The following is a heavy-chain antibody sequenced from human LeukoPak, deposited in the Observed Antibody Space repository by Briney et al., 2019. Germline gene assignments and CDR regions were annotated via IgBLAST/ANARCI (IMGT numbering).Heavy chain of an antibody. Sequence: GASVKVSCKASGYTFTGYYMHWVRQAPGQGLEWMGWINPNSGGTNYAQKFQGRVTMTRDTSISTAYMELSRLRSDDTAVYYCAREGYDFWRSRPFDYWGQGTLVTVSS. D-gene: IGHD3-3*01. CDR1: GYTFTGYY. CDR3: AREGYDFWRSRPFDY. CDR2: INPNSGGT. J-gene: IGHJ4*02. V-gene: IGHV1-2*02.